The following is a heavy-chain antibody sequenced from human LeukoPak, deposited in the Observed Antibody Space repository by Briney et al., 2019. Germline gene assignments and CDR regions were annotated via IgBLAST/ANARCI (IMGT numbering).Heavy chain of an antibody. J-gene: IGHJ3*02. Sequence: SVKVSCKASGGTFSSYAISGVRQAPGQGLEWMGGIIPIFGTANYAQKFQGRVTITADESTSTAYMELSSLRSEDTAVYYCARCSGILTGAFDIWGQGTMVTVSS. CDR1: GGTFSSYA. V-gene: IGHV1-69*13. D-gene: IGHD3-9*01. CDR3: ARCSGILTGAFDI. CDR2: IIPIFGTA.